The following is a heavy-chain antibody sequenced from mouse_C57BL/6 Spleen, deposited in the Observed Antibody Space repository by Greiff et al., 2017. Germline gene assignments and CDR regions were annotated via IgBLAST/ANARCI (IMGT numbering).Heavy chain of an antibody. CDR2: IYPRDGST. J-gene: IGHJ4*01. D-gene: IGHD2-1*01. V-gene: IGHV1-85*01. CDR1: GYTFTSYD. CDR3: ARTPDYGNYAMDD. Sequence: VKLQESGPELVKPGASVKLSCKASGYTFTSYDINWVKQRPGQGLEWIGGIYPRDGSTKYNAKFKGKATLTVDTSSSTAYMELHSLTSEDSAVYVCARTPDYGNYAMDDWGQGTSVTVSS.